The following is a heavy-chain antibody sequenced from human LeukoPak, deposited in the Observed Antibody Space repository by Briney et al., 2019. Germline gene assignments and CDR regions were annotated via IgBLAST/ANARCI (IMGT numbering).Heavy chain of an antibody. CDR2: IYYSGST. CDR3: ARVSNHYSGNGAFDI. J-gene: IGHJ3*02. CDR1: GGSINNYY. Sequence: PSETLSLTCTVSGGSINNYYWIWIRQSPGRGLEWIAYIYYSGSTNYNPSLESRVTISVDTSNNQFSLKLSSVTAADTAVYFCARVSNHYSGNGAFDIWGQGTMVTVSS. V-gene: IGHV4-59*01. D-gene: IGHD4-23*01.